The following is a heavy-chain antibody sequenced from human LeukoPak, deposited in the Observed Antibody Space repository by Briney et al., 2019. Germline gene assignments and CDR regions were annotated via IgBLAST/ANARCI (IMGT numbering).Heavy chain of an antibody. CDR2: ITPLSATP. Sequence: SVKVSCKASAGMFNAYAVSWVRQAPGQGLEWMGRITPLSATPSQSQWIQGRVTITADISTNTVYLDLSSLRSEDTALYFCAGDPPGTPVGFDVCGQGTMVTVSS. CDR3: AGDPPGTPVGFDV. D-gene: IGHD3-10*01. V-gene: IGHV1-69*06. J-gene: IGHJ3*01. CDR1: AGMFNAYA.